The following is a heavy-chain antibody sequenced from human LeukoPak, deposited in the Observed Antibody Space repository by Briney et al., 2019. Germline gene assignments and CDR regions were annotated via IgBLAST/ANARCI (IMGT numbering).Heavy chain of an antibody. Sequence: SETLSLTCTVSGDSISSGGYSWSWVRQPPGKGLEWIGRIYYSGSTYYNPSLKSRVTISVDTSKNQFSLKLSSVTAADTAVYYCARHVDTAMDYYFDYWGQGTLVTVSS. D-gene: IGHD5-18*01. V-gene: IGHV4-30-2*03. CDR1: GDSISSGGYS. J-gene: IGHJ4*02. CDR3: ARHVDTAMDYYFDY. CDR2: IYYSGST.